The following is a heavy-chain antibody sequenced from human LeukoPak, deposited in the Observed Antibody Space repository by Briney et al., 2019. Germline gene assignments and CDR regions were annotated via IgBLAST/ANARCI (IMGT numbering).Heavy chain of an antibody. J-gene: IGHJ4*02. V-gene: IGHV1-69*04. CDR3: AREVDAVAGTHYYFDY. CDR2: IIPIPGIA. D-gene: IGHD6-19*01. Sequence: ASVKVSCKASGGTFSSYAISWVRQAPGQGLEWMGRIIPIPGIANYAQKFQGRVTITADKSTSTAYMELSSLRSEDTAVYYCAREVDAVAGTHYYFDYWGQGTLVTVSS. CDR1: GGTFSSYA.